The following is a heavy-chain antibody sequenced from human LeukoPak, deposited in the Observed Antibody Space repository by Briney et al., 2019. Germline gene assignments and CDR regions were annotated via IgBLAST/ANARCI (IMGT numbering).Heavy chain of an antibody. CDR1: GYTFTGYY. D-gene: IGHD6-19*01. J-gene: IGHJ4*02. CDR3: ARDRYIAVAGTGPNFGY. Sequence: GASVKVSCKASGYTFTGYYMHWVRQAPGQGLEWMGWINPNSGGTNYAQKFQGRVTMTRDTSISTAYMELSRLRSDDTAMYYCARDRYIAVAGTGPNFGYWGQGTLVTVSS. CDR2: INPNSGGT. V-gene: IGHV1-2*02.